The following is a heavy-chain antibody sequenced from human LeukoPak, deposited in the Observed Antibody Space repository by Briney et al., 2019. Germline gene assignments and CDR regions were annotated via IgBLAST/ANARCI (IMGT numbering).Heavy chain of an antibody. CDR2: IYYSGST. CDR1: GGSISRYY. J-gene: IGHJ4*02. Sequence: KASETLSLTCTVSGGSISRYYWSWIRQPPGKGLEWIGYIYYSGSTNYNPSLKSRVTISVDTSKNQFSLRLTSVTAADTAVYYCARQPGAYHFDYWGQGTLVTVSS. D-gene: IGHD1-14*01. V-gene: IGHV4-59*01. CDR3: ARQPGAYHFDY.